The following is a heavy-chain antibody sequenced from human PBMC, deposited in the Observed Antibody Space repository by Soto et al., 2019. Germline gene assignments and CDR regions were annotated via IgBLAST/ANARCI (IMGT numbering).Heavy chain of an antibody. V-gene: IGHV1-18*01. CDR1: GYTFTSKG. J-gene: IGHJ5*02. Sequence: ASVKVSCKASGYTFTSKGISWVRQATGQGLEWMGWISAYNGNTNYAQKLQGRVTMTTDTSTSTAYMELRSLRSDDTAVYYCARDSITGTYNWCDPWGQGTLVTVS. D-gene: IGHD1-20*01. CDR2: ISAYNGNT. CDR3: ARDSITGTYNWCDP.